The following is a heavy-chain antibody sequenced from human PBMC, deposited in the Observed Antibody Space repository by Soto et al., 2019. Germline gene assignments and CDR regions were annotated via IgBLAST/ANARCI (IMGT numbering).Heavy chain of an antibody. Sequence: GGSLRLSCAASGFTFSSYAMSWVRQAPGKGLEWVSAISGSGGSTYYADSVKGRFTISRDNSKNTLYLQMNSLRAEDTAVYYCAKDPPIDYGGNSVDWFDPWGQGTLVTVSS. CDR3: AKDPPIDYGGNSVDWFDP. CDR2: ISGSGGST. D-gene: IGHD4-17*01. J-gene: IGHJ5*02. V-gene: IGHV3-23*01. CDR1: GFTFSSYA.